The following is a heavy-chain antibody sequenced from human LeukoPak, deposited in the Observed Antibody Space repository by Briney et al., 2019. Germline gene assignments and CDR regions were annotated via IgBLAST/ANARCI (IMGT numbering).Heavy chain of an antibody. CDR3: AREIIGSGSYPDF. D-gene: IGHD3-10*01. CDR2: ICHDGSHK. J-gene: IGHJ4*02. Sequence: SGGSLRLSCAASGFAFNTYAMYWVRQPPGKGLEWVALICHDGSHKFYSNSVRGQFTISRDNSKNSVSLQMNNLRPEDTAVYYCAREIIGSGSYPDFWGQGTLVTVSS. CDR1: GFAFNTYA. V-gene: IGHV3-33*08.